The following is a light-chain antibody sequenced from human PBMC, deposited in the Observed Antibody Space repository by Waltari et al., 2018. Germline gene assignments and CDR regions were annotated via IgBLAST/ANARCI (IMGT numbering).Light chain of an antibody. Sequence: EIVLTQSPGSLSSSPGERVTLSCRASQSVSRALAWYQQKPGQAPRLLIFGASNRATAIPERFSGSGSETDFSLTISRLEPEDFAVYYCQHYVRLPATFGRGTKVEIK. CDR1: QSVSRA. CDR3: QHYVRLPAT. CDR2: GAS. V-gene: IGKV3-20*01. J-gene: IGKJ1*01.